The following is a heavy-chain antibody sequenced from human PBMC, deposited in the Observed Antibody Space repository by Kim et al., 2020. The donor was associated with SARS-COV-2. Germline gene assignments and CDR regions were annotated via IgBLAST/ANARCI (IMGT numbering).Heavy chain of an antibody. CDR1: GGTFSSYA. CDR3: AREGARLTYDSSGYYYFFDY. D-gene: IGHD3-22*01. J-gene: IGHJ4*02. Sequence: SVKVSCKASGGTFSSYAISWVRQAPGQGLEWMGGIIPIFGTANYAQKFQGRVTITADESTSTAYMELSSLRSEDAAVYYCAREGARLTYDSSGYYYFFDYWGQGTLVTVSS. V-gene: IGHV1-69*13. CDR2: IIPIFGTA.